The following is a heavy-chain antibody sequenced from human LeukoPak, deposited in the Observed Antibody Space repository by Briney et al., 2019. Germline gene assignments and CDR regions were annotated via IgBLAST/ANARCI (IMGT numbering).Heavy chain of an antibody. CDR1: GGSISSYS. CDR2: ISDSGGST. Sequence: ETLSLTCTVSGGSISSYSWSWVRQAPGKGLEWVSAISDSGGSTYYADSVKGRFTISRDNSKNTLYLQMNSLRAEDTAVYYCAKDALRTSGWYYFDYWGQGTQVAVSS. J-gene: IGHJ4*02. CDR3: AKDALRTSGWYYFDY. D-gene: IGHD6-19*01. V-gene: IGHV3-23*01.